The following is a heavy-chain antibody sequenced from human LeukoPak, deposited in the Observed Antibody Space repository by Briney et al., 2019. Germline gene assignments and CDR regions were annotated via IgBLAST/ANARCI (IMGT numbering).Heavy chain of an antibody. Sequence: SGGSLSLSCATSGFTFSSETMTWVRQAPGEGLEWVSSINSGGSYIYYADSVKGRFTISRDNTKNSLYLQMNSLRAEDTAVYYCARAGAYNALIAWSQGTLVTVSS. CDR3: ARAGAYNALIA. V-gene: IGHV3-21*01. J-gene: IGHJ5*02. CDR1: GFTFSSET. D-gene: IGHD5-24*01. CDR2: INSGGSYI.